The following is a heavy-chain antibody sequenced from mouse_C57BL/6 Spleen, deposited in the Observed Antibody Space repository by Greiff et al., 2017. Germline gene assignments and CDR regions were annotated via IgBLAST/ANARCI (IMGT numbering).Heavy chain of an antibody. CDR3: VRQDWGAMDY. Sequence: EVQLVESGGGLVQPKGSLKLSCAASGFSFNTYAMNWVRQAPGKGLEWVARIRSKSNNYATYYANSVKDRFTISRDDSESMLYLQMNNLKTEDTAMYYCVRQDWGAMDYWGQGTSVTVSS. J-gene: IGHJ4*01. CDR1: GFSFNTYA. D-gene: IGHD4-1*01. CDR2: IRSKSNNYAT. V-gene: IGHV10-1*01.